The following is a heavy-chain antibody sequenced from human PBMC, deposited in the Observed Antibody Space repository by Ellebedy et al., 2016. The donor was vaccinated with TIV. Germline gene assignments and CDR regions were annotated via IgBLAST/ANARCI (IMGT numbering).Heavy chain of an antibody. CDR3: ARDWHSSSSTLDY. V-gene: IGHV3-30-3*01. CDR2: ISYDGSNK. Sequence: GESLKISCAASGFTFSRYTIHWVRQAPGKGLEWVAVISYDGSNKYYADSVKGRFTISRDNSKNTLSLKMNSLRVEDTAVYYCARDWHSSSSTLDYWGQGTLVTVSS. J-gene: IGHJ4*02. CDR1: GFTFSRYT. D-gene: IGHD6-6*01.